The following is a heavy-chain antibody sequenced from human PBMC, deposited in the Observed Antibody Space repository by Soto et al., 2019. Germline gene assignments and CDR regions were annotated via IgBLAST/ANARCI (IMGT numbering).Heavy chain of an antibody. D-gene: IGHD5-12*01. Sequence: GGSLRLSCAASGFTFSSYWMHWVRQAPGKGLVWVSRINSDGSSTSYADSVKGRFTISRDNAKNTLYLQMNSLRAEDTAVYYCARVFVATQPTDDYWGQGTLVTVSS. CDR1: GFTFSSYW. CDR2: INSDGSST. CDR3: ARVFVATQPTDDY. J-gene: IGHJ4*02. V-gene: IGHV3-74*01.